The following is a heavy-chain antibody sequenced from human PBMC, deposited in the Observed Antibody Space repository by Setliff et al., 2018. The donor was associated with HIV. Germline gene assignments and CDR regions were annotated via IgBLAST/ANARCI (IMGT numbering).Heavy chain of an antibody. D-gene: IGHD6-13*01. CDR1: GGSFSAYY. J-gene: IGHJ6*03. CDR3: ACGAAAGTDYYYYYYMDV. Sequence: SETLSLTCAVYGGSFSAYYWSWIRQPPGKGLEWIGEINHSGSTYSDSTNYNPSLKSRVTISLDTSKNQFSLKLSSVTAADTAVYYCACGAAAGTDYYYYYYMDVWGKGTTVTVSS. V-gene: IGHV4-34*01. CDR2: INHSGST.